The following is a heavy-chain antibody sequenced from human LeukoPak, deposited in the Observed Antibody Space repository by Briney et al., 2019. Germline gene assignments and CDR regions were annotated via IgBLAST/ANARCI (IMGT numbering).Heavy chain of an antibody. V-gene: IGHV3-21*01. CDR2: ITTSSSI. CDR3: ARYYYDSSGYYYFFDY. J-gene: IGHJ4*02. D-gene: IGHD3-22*01. CDR1: GFTFSTYS. Sequence: KPGGSLRLSCAASGFTFSTYSMSWVRQAPGKGLELVSPITTSSSIYSADSVKGRFTISRDNAKNSLYLQMNTLRAEDTAMYYCARYYYDSSGYYYFFDYWGQGTLVTVSS.